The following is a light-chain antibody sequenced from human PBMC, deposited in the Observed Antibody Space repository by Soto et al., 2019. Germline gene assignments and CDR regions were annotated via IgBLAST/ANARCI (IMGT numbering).Light chain of an antibody. CDR3: ASWDDSLSGRYV. CDR2: GSD. Sequence: QSVLTQPPSASGTPGQRVTISCSGSSSNIGSKTVNWYQQLPGTAPKLLIYGSDQRPSGVPDRFSGSKSGTSASLAISGLQSEDEADYYCASWDDSLSGRYVFGSGTKVTVL. J-gene: IGLJ1*01. CDR1: SSNIGSKT. V-gene: IGLV1-44*01.